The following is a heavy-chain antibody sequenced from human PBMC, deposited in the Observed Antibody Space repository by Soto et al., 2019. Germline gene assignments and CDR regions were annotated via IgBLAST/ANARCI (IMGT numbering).Heavy chain of an antibody. D-gene: IGHD3-16*02. CDR2: IIPIFGTA. CDR3: ATLLRLGELSLFTFDI. Sequence: QVQLVQSGAEVKKPGSSVKVSRKASEGTFSSYAISWVRQAPGQGLEWLGGIIPIFGTANYAQKFQGRVTITADESTSTAYMELSSLRSEDTAVYYCATLLRLGELSLFTFDIWGQGTMVTVSS. J-gene: IGHJ3*02. CDR1: EGTFSSYA. V-gene: IGHV1-69*01.